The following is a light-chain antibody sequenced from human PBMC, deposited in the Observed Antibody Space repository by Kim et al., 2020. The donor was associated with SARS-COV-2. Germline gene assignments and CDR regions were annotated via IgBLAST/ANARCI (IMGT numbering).Light chain of an antibody. CDR2: DAS. J-gene: IGKJ2*01. CDR3: QQRSSWYT. CDR1: QSVRDY. Sequence: LFLSPGERATLSCRASQSVRDYLAWYQQKPGQAPRLLISDASKRATGIPVRFSGSGSGTDFTLTISSLEPEDFAIYYCQQRSSWYTFGQGTKLEI. V-gene: IGKV3-11*01.